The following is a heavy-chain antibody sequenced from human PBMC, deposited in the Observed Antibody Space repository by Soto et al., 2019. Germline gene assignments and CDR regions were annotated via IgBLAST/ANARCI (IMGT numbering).Heavy chain of an antibody. Sequence: PGGSLRLSCAASGFIFSSYAMNWVRQAPGKGLQWVSSITGSSDYTSYIASVKGRFTISRDNSKNTLYLQMNSLRAEDTAVYFCAKEQTTGAHYAPDSWSQGTLVTVSS. CDR3: AKEQTTGAHYAPDS. CDR2: ITGSSDYT. D-gene: IGHD2-8*02. V-gene: IGHV3-23*01. J-gene: IGHJ4*02. CDR1: GFIFSSYA.